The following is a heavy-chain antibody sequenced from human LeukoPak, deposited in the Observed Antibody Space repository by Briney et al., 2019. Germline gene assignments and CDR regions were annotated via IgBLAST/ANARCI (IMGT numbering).Heavy chain of an antibody. CDR3: ARLVVVTAIEYDY. Sequence: PSETLSLTCTVSGGSISSSGYYWGWIRQPPGKGLEWIGSIYYSGSTYYNPSLKSRVTISVDTSKNQFSLKLSSVTAADTTVYYCARLVVVTAIEYDYWGQGTLVTVSS. D-gene: IGHD2-21*02. J-gene: IGHJ4*02. CDR1: GGSISSSGYY. CDR2: IYYSGST. V-gene: IGHV4-39*01.